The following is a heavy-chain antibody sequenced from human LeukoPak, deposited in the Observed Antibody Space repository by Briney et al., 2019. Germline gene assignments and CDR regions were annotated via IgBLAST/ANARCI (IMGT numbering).Heavy chain of an antibody. V-gene: IGHV4-34*01. CDR2: INHSGST. Sequence: SETLSLTCAVYGGSFSGYYWSWIRQPPGKGLEWIGEINHSGSTNYNPSLKSRVTISVDTSKNQFSLKLSSVTAADTAVYYCARWRACVWGTKRYGMDVWGKGTTVTVSS. CDR1: GGSFSGYY. D-gene: IGHD3-16*01. J-gene: IGHJ6*04. CDR3: ARWRACVWGTKRYGMDV.